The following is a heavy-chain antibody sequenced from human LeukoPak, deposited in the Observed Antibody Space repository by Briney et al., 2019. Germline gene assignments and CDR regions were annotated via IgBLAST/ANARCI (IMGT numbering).Heavy chain of an antibody. Sequence: SETLSLTCAVYGGSFSGYYWSWIRQPPGKGLEWIGEINHSGSTNYNPSPKSRVTISVDTSKTQFSMKLSSVTAADTAVYYCARAHSWYRSGGSCYWIRRGDHFDYWGQGTLVTVSS. CDR1: GGSFSGYY. V-gene: IGHV4-34*01. J-gene: IGHJ4*02. D-gene: IGHD2-15*01. CDR3: ARAHSWYRSGGSCYWIRRGDHFDY. CDR2: INHSGST.